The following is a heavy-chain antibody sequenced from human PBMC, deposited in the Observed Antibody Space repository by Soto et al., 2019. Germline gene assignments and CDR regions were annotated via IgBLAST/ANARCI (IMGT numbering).Heavy chain of an antibody. V-gene: IGHV1-3*01. CDR1: GYTFTNYA. CDR3: ASGTYWIDY. Sequence: QVPLVQSGAEVKKPGASVKVSCKAFGYTFTNYAIHWVRQAPGQSLAWMGWINSGNGNTKYSQKFQGRVTITRDTSASTAYMELTRLTSEDTAVYYCASGTYWIDYWGQGTLVTVSS. J-gene: IGHJ4*02. D-gene: IGHD2-8*02. CDR2: INSGNGNT.